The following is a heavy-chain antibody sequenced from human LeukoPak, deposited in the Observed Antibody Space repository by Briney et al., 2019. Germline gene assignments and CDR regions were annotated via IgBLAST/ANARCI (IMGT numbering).Heavy chain of an antibody. CDR2: ISYDGSNK. Sequence: GRSLRLSCAASGFTFSSYAMHWVRQAPGKGLEWVAVISYDGSNKYYADSVKGRFTISRDNANNSLYLQMNSLRPEDTALYYCAKDMGSSSWFPGTIDCWGQGTLVTVSS. CDR1: GFTFSSYA. CDR3: AKDMGSSSWFPGTIDC. J-gene: IGHJ4*02. D-gene: IGHD6-13*01. V-gene: IGHV3-30-3*01.